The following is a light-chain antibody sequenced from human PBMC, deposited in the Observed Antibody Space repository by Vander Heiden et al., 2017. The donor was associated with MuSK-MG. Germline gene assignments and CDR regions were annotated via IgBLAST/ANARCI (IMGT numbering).Light chain of an antibody. Sequence: ILLTQSPATLSVSPGERATLSCRASQSVSSYLAWYQQKPGQAPRLLIYDASNRATGIPARFSGSGSGTDFTLTISSLEPEDFAVYYCQQRSNWPPALTFGGGTKVEIK. CDR1: QSVSSY. V-gene: IGKV3-11*01. CDR2: DAS. CDR3: QQRSNWPPALT. J-gene: IGKJ4*01.